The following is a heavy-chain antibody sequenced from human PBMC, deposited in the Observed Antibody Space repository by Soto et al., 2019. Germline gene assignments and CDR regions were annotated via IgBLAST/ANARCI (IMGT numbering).Heavy chain of an antibody. D-gene: IGHD6-13*01. J-gene: IGHJ4*02. CDR3: IAAAGTEFDY. CDR1: GFTFSSYE. CDR2: ISSGGITI. Sequence: GGSLRLSCTASGFTFSSYEMNWVRQAPGKGLEWVSYISSGGITIYYADSVKGRFTISRDNAKNTLYLQMNSLRAEDTAVYYCIAAAGTEFDYWGQGTLVTVSS. V-gene: IGHV3-48*03.